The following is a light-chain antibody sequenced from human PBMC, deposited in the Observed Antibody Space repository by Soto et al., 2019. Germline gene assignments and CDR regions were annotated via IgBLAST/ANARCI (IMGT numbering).Light chain of an antibody. CDR2: EVT. V-gene: IGLV2-23*02. CDR3: CSYAGDNFPYV. J-gene: IGLJ1*01. Sequence: QSALTQPASVSGSPGQSIAISCTGSSSDIGIYKYVSWYQQHPGKVPKLIIYEVTNRPSGVSNRFSGSKSGITAALTISGLQADDEADYFCCSYAGDNFPYVFGTGTKLTVL. CDR1: SSDIGIYKY.